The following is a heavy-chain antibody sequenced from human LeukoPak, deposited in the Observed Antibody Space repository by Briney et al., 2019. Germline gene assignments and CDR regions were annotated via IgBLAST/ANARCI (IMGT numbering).Heavy chain of an antibody. J-gene: IGHJ6*03. CDR1: GYTFTGYY. CDR3: ARDDTMVRGVIPPYYYYYYMDV. D-gene: IGHD3-10*01. CDR2: INPNSGGT. Sequence: ASVKVSCKASGYTFTGYYMHWVRQAPGQGLEWMGWINPNSGGTNYAQKFQGRVTMTRDTSISTAYMELSSLRSEDTAVYYCARDDTMVRGVIPPYYYYYYMDVWGKGTTVTVSS. V-gene: IGHV1-2*02.